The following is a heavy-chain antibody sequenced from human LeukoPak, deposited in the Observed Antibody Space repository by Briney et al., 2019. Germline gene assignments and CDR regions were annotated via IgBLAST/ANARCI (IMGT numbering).Heavy chain of an antibody. V-gene: IGHV3-64*01. Sequence: GGSLRLSCAASGFTFSSYAMHWVRQAPGKGLEYVSAISSNGGSTYYANSVKGRFTISRDNSKNTLYLQMGSLRAEDMAVYYCAKGRGTTVTSAANYWGQGTLVTVSS. D-gene: IGHD4-17*01. CDR1: GFTFSSYA. CDR3: AKGRGTTVTSAANY. J-gene: IGHJ4*02. CDR2: ISSNGGST.